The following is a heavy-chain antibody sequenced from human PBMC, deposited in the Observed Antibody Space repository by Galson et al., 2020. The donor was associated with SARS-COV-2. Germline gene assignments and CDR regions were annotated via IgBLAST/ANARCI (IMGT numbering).Heavy chain of an antibody. CDR2: IRSKAYGGTT. J-gene: IGHJ4*02. CDR3: TARPILKLTYYFDY. V-gene: IGHV3-49*03. Sequence: GESLKISCTASGFTFGDYAMSWFRQAPGKGLEWVGFIRSKAYGGTTEYAASVKGRFTISRDDSKSIAYLQMNSLKTEDTAVYYCTARPILKLTYYFDYWGQGTLVTVSS. CDR1: GFTFGDYA. D-gene: IGHD3-9*01.